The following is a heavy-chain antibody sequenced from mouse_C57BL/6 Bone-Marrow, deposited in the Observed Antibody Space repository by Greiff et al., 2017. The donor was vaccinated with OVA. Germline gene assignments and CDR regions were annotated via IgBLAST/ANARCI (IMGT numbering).Heavy chain of an antibody. J-gene: IGHJ1*03. Sequence: EVKLMESGEGLVKPGGSLKLSCAASGFTFSSYAMSWVRQTPEKRLEWVAYISSGGDYIYYADTVKGRFTISRDNARNTLYLQMSSLKSEDTAMYYCTRYYYGSSLWYFDVWGTGTTVTVSS. D-gene: IGHD1-1*01. CDR1: GFTFSSYA. CDR3: TRYYYGSSLWYFDV. CDR2: ISSGGDYI. V-gene: IGHV5-9-1*02.